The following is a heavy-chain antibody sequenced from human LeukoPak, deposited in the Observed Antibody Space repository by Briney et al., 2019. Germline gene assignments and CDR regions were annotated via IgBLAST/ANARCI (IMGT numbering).Heavy chain of an antibody. Sequence: PSETLSLTCAVYGGSFSGYYCSWIRQPPGKGLEWIGEINHSGSTNYNPSLKSRVTISVDTSKNQFSLKLSSVTAADTAVYYCARVISGFYAFDIWGQGTMVTVSS. CDR1: GGSFSGYY. J-gene: IGHJ3*02. CDR3: ARVISGFYAFDI. V-gene: IGHV4-34*01. CDR2: INHSGST. D-gene: IGHD3-22*01.